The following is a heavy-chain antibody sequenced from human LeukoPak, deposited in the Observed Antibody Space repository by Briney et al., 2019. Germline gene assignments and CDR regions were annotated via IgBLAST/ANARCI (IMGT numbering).Heavy chain of an antibody. J-gene: IGHJ4*02. CDR3: ARASRGQSRYFDSLPRGPFDY. CDR1: GFTVSSNY. CDR2: IYSGGST. Sequence: GGSLRLSCAASGFTVSSNYMSWVRQAPGKGLEWVSVIYSGGSTYYADSVKGRFTISRDNSKNTLYLQMNSLRAEDTAVYYCARASRGQSRYFDSLPRGPFDYWGQGTLVTVSS. V-gene: IGHV3-53*01. D-gene: IGHD3-9*01.